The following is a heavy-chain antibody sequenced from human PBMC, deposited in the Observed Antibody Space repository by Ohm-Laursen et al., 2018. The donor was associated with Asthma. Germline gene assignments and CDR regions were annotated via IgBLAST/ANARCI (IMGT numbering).Heavy chain of an antibody. CDR1: GFTFSSYA. Sequence: SLRLSCAAPGFTFSSYAMTWVRQAPGKGLEWVSTISGSRPSTYYADSVKGRFTISRDISKNTLYLHMNSLRAEDTAVYYCAKPTDLERLRYYYGMDVWGQGTTVTVSS. CDR2: ISGSRPST. J-gene: IGHJ6*02. D-gene: IGHD3-3*01. CDR3: AKPTDLERLRYYYGMDV. V-gene: IGHV3-23*01.